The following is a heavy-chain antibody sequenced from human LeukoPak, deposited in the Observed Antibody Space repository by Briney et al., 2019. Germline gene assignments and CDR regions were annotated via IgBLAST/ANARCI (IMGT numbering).Heavy chain of an antibody. Sequence: ASVKVSCKASGGTFSRYAISWVRQAPGQGLEWMGGIIPIFGTANYAQKFQGRVTITTDESTSTAYMELSSLRSEDTAVYYCARDLSSSVGFDYWGQGTLVTVSS. J-gene: IGHJ4*02. CDR1: GGTFSRYA. CDR2: IIPIFGTA. CDR3: ARDLSSSVGFDY. V-gene: IGHV1-69*05. D-gene: IGHD6-6*01.